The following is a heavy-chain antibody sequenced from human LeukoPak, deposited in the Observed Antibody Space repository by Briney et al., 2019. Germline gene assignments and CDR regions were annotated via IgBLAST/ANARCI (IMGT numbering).Heavy chain of an antibody. CDR1: GFTFSSYA. CDR3: AKEGPGIVGAEY. CDR2: ISYDGSNK. D-gene: IGHD1-26*01. J-gene: IGHJ4*02. V-gene: IGHV3-30-3*01. Sequence: GRSLRLSCAASGFTFSSYAMHWVRQAPGKGLEWVAVISYDGSNKYYADSVKGRFTISRDNSKNTLYLQMNSLRAEDTAVYYCAKEGPGIVGAEYWGQGTLVTVSS.